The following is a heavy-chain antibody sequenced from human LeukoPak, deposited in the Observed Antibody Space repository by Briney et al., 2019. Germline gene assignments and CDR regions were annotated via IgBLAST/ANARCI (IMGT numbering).Heavy chain of an antibody. V-gene: IGHV1-24*01. J-gene: IGHJ4*02. Sequence: ASVKVSCKVSGYTLTELSMHWVRQAPGKGLEWMGGFDPEDGETIYAQKFQGRVTMTEDTSTDTAYMELSSLRSEDTAVYYCATGARRFLEWLSPAPFDYWGQGTLVTVSS. CDR2: FDPEDGET. CDR1: GYTLTELS. D-gene: IGHD3-3*01. CDR3: ATGARRFLEWLSPAPFDY.